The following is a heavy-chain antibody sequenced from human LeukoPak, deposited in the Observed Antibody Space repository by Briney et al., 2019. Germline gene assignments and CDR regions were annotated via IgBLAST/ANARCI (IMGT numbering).Heavy chain of an antibody. CDR2: IYYSGST. D-gene: IGHD6-19*01. CDR3: ARRGYSSGFYYFDY. Sequence: SETLSLTCTVSGGSISSYYWSWIRQPPGKGLEWIGYIYYSGSTNYNPSLKSRVTISADTSKNQFSLKPSSLTAADTAVYYCARRGYSSGFYYFDYWGQGTLVTVSP. V-gene: IGHV4-59*01. J-gene: IGHJ4*02. CDR1: GGSISSYY.